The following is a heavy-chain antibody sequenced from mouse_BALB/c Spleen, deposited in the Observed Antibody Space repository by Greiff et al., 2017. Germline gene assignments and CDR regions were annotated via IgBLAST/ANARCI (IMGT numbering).Heavy chain of an antibody. CDR1: GYTFTSYW. D-gene: IGHD1-1*01. CDR2: IYPGSGST. V-gene: IGHV1S22*01. CDR3: TVTTVVARGFMDY. J-gene: IGHJ4*01. Sequence: LKQPGSELVRPGASVKLSCKASGYTFTSYWMHWVKQRHGQGLEWIGNIYPGSGSTNYDEKFKSKGTLTVDTSSSTAYMHLSSLTSEDSAVYYCTVTTVVARGFMDYWGQGTSVTVSS.